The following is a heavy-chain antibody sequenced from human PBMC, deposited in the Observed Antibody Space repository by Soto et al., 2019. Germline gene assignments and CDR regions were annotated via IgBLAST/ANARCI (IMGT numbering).Heavy chain of an antibody. D-gene: IGHD6-19*01. CDR1: GGSISTSSHY. V-gene: IGHV4-39*01. CDR3: ARQAVSAWRHDY. Sequence: PSETLSLTCTVSGGSISTSSHYWGWIRQPPGKGLEWIGSIFYSGSTYYNPSLRSRVIISIDTSKNQFSLKLTSVTAADTAVYYGARQAVSAWRHDYWGQGTRVTVSS. CDR2: IFYSGST. J-gene: IGHJ4*02.